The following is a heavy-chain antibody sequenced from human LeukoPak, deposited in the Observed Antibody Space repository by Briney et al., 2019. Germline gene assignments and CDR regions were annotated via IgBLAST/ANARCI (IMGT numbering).Heavy chain of an antibody. J-gene: IGHJ6*03. V-gene: IGHV1-2*02. CDR2: INPNSGGT. D-gene: IGHD3-10*01. CDR1: GYTFTGYY. CDR3: AKDYYGSGRRFYYYYYMDV. Sequence: ASVKVSCKASGYTFTGYYMHWVRQAPGRGLEWMGWINPNSGGTNYAQKFQGRVTMTRDMSISTAYMELSRLRSDDTAVYYCAKDYYGSGRRFYYYYYMDVWGKGTTVTVSS.